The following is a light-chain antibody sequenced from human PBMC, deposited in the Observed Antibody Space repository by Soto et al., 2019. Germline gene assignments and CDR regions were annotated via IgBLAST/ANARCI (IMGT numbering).Light chain of an antibody. Sequence: QSVLTQPPSASGTPGQSVTISCSGSSSNIGSNTVDWYQQLPGTAPKLLIYSSNQRPSGVPDRFSGSKSGTSASLSISALQSDDEADYFCAAWDDSLNGFYVFGAGTKVTV. V-gene: IGLV1-44*01. CDR1: SSNIGSNT. CDR2: SSN. J-gene: IGLJ1*01. CDR3: AAWDDSLNGFYV.